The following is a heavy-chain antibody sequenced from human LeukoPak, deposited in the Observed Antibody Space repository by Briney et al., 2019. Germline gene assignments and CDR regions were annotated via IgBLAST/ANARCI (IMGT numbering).Heavy chain of an antibody. CDR3: ARMSGSFYYYYYMDV. D-gene: IGHD5-12*01. V-gene: IGHV4-38-2*01. CDR1: GYSISSGYY. Sequence: SETLSLTCAVSGYSISSGYYWGWIRQPPGKGLEWIGNIYHSGSTYYNPSLKSRVTMSVDTSKNQFSLKLSSVTAVDTAVYYCARMSGSFYYYYYMDVWGKGTTVTVSS. J-gene: IGHJ6*03. CDR2: IYHSGST.